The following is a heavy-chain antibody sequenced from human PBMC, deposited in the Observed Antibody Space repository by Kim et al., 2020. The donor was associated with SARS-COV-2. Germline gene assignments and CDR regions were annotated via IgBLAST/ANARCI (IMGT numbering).Heavy chain of an antibody. Sequence: STYYNPSLKSRVTISVDTSKNQFSLKLSSVTAADTAVYYCARAVAGDFDYWGQGTLVTVSS. CDR3: ARAVAGDFDY. V-gene: IGHV4-30-2*04. D-gene: IGHD6-19*01. CDR2: ST. J-gene: IGHJ4*02.